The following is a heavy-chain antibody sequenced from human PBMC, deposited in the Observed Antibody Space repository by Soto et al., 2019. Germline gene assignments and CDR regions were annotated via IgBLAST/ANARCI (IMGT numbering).Heavy chain of an antibody. CDR2: IIPIFGTA. Sequence: ASVKVSCKASGSTFSSYAISWVRQAPGQGLEWMGGIIPIFGTANYAQKFQGRVTITAGESTSTAYMELSSLRSEDTAVYYCARVFTVTTGGWFDPWGQGTLVTVSS. D-gene: IGHD4-4*01. CDR1: GSTFSSYA. V-gene: IGHV1-69*13. CDR3: ARVFTVTTGGWFDP. J-gene: IGHJ5*02.